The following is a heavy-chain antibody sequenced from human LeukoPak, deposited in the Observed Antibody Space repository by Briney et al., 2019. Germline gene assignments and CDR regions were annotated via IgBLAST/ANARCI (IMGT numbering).Heavy chain of an antibody. CDR2: IYPGDSDT. J-gene: IGHJ1*01. D-gene: IGHD2-2*01. CDR3: ARPACSSTSCYLYFQY. CDR1: GYSFTTYW. Sequence: GESLKISCKGSGYSFTTYWIGWVRQMPGKGLEWMGIIYPGDSDTRYSPSFQGQVTISADKSISTAYLQWSSLKASDTAMYYCARPACSSTSCYLYFQYWGQGTLVTVSS. V-gene: IGHV5-51*01.